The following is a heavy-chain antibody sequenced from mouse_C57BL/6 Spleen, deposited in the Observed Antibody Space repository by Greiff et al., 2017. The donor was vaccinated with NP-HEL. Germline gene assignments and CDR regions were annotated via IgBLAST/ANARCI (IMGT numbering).Heavy chain of an antibody. CDR3: ARDLNYDYDPYAMDY. V-gene: IGHV3-6*01. Sequence: EVKLQESGPGLVKPSQSLSLTCSVTGYSITSGYYWNWIRQFPGNKLEWMGYISYDGSNNYNPSLKNRISITRDTSKNQFFLKLNSVTTEDTATYYCARDLNYDYDPYAMDYWGQGTSVTVSS. CDR2: ISYDGSN. CDR1: GYSITSGYY. J-gene: IGHJ4*01. D-gene: IGHD2-4*01.